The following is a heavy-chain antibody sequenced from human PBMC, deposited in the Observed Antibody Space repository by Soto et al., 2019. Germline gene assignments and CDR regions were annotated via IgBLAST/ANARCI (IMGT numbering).Heavy chain of an antibody. CDR2: ISGNGDST. J-gene: IGHJ4*02. CDR1: GFTFSNYA. CDR3: ARRGYGLYFDY. D-gene: IGHD3-10*01. V-gene: IGHV3-64*01. Sequence: EVQLVESGGGLVQPGVSLRLSCAASGFTFSNYAVHWVRQAPGKGLEYVSAISGNGDSTYYANSVKGRFTISRDNSKNTLYLLMGSLRAEDMAVYYCARRGYGLYFDYWGQGTLVTVSS.